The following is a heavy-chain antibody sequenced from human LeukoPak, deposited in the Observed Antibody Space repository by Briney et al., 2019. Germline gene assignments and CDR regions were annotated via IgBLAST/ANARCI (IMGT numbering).Heavy chain of an antibody. CDR3: ARSSGGYQLHNAFDI. CDR1: GYTFTSYG. CDR2: ISAYNGNT. Sequence: ASVKVSCKDSGYTFTSYGISWVRQAPGQGLESMGWISAYNGNTNYAQKLQGRVTMTTDTSTSTAYMELRSLRSDDTAVYYCARSSGGYQLHNAFDIWGQGTMVTVSS. V-gene: IGHV1-18*01. J-gene: IGHJ3*02. D-gene: IGHD2-2*01.